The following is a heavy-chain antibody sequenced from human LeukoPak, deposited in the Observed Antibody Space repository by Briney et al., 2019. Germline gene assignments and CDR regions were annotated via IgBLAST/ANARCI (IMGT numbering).Heavy chain of an antibody. CDR2: IWYDGGNK. Sequence: GRSLGLSCAASGFTFSSYGMHWVRQAPGKGLEWVAVIWYDGGNKYYGDSVKGRFTISRDNSKNTLYLQMNSLRAEDTAVYYCVTGGGNSVVYWGQGTLVTVSS. V-gene: IGHV3-33*01. CDR3: VTGGGNSVVY. D-gene: IGHD4-23*01. J-gene: IGHJ4*02. CDR1: GFTFSSYG.